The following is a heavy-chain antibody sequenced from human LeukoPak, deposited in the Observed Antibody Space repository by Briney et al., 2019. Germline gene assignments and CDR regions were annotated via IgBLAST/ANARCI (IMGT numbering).Heavy chain of an antibody. CDR1: GFTFDDYA. Sequence: PGGSLRLSCAVSGFTFDDYAMHWVRQVPGKGLEWVSGINWNSDSIGYADSVKGRFTISRDNSKNTLYLQMNSLRAEDTAVYYCAKAYSPYYDILTGYRDAFDIWGQGTMVTVSS. D-gene: IGHD3-9*01. CDR2: INWNSDSI. CDR3: AKAYSPYYDILTGYRDAFDI. V-gene: IGHV3-9*01. J-gene: IGHJ3*02.